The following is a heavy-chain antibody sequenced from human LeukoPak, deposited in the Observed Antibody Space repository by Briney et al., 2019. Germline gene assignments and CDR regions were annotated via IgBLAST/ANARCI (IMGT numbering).Heavy chain of an antibody. CDR1: GGSFSGDY. CDR2: IYYSGST. V-gene: IGHV4-34*09. CDR3: ARGNAGTAMVTSFDY. J-gene: IGHJ4*02. Sequence: SETLTLTCAVYGGSFSGDYWSWIRQPPGKGLEWIGSIYYSGSTYYNPSLKSRVTISVDTSKNQFSLKLSSVTAADTAVYYCARGNAGTAMVTSFDYWGQGTLVTVSS. D-gene: IGHD5-18*01.